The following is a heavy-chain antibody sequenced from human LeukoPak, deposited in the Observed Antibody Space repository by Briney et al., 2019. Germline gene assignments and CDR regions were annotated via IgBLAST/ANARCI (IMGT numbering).Heavy chain of an antibody. CDR2: ISSSSSYI. J-gene: IGHJ4*02. CDR1: GFTFSSYS. Sequence: GGSLRLSCAVSGFTFSSYSMNWVRQAPGKGLEWVSSISSSSSYIYYADSVKGRFTISRDNSKNTLYLQMNSLRAEDTAVYYCAKVPRIAARAYYFDYWGQGTLVTVSS. D-gene: IGHD6-6*01. CDR3: AKVPRIAARAYYFDY. V-gene: IGHV3-21*04.